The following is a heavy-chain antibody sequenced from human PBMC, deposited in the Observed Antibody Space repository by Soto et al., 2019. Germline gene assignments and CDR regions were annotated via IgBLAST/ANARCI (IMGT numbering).Heavy chain of an antibody. V-gene: IGHV3-23*01. D-gene: IGHD3-22*01. CDR3: ARESGYLNWFDP. CDR1: GFTFSSYA. Sequence: PGGSLRLSCAASGFTFSSYAMSWVRQAPGKGLEWVSAISGSGATTYYADSVKGRFTISRDNAKNSLYLQMNSLRDEDTAVYYCARESGYLNWFDPWGQGTLVTVSS. J-gene: IGHJ5*02. CDR2: ISGSGATT.